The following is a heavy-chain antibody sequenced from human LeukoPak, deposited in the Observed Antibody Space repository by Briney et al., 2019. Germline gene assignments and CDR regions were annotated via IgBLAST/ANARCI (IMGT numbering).Heavy chain of an antibody. V-gene: IGHV3-23*01. CDR3: VQDWAWGAFGY. J-gene: IGHJ4*02. Sequence: PGGSLRLSCAASGFTFTAYGMTWVRQSPGKGLEWLSGITRDAGRTYYADSVKGRFTIYRDNSKNTVYLQMNSLGAEDTAVYYCVQDWAWGAFGYWGQGTLVTVSS. D-gene: IGHD7-27*01. CDR2: ITRDAGRT. CDR1: GFTFTAYG.